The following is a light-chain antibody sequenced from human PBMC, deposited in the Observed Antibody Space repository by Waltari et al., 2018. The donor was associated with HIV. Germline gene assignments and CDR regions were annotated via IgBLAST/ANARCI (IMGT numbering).Light chain of an antibody. V-gene: IGLV1-47*01. J-gene: IGLJ2*01. CDR2: MND. CDR3: AVWDDSLGGAV. CDR1: GSTIGTYS. Sequence: QSVVTQPPSASGTPGQRVTISCSGSGSTIGTYSVNWYQHFPGTVPKLLIYMNDQRPSGVPGRFSGSQSGTSASLAISGLQYDDEADYYCAVWDDSLGGAVFGGGTKLTVL.